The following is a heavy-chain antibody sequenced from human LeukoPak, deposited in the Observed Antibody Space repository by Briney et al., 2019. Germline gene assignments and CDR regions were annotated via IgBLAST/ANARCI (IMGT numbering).Heavy chain of an antibody. CDR3: ARYPLSYTGNWHYFFDY. J-gene: IGHJ4*02. CDR2: ISASNGNT. V-gene: IGHV1-18*01. CDR1: GYSFSSYG. D-gene: IGHD1-7*01. Sequence: ASVKVSCKASGYSFSSYGITWVRQAPGQGLEWLGWISASNGNTNYAHKLQGRVTMTSDTSTSTAYMDLTSLTPDDTAFYYCARYPLSYTGNWHYFFDYWGQGTLLTVSS.